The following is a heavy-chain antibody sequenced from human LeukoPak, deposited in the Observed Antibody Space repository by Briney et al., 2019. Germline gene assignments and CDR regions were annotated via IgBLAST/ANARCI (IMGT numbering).Heavy chain of an antibody. CDR3: ARQYYDILTGHFGY. Sequence: GRSLRLSCAASGFTVSSNYMSWVRQAPGKGLEWVSVIYSGGSTYYADSVKGRFTISRDNSKNTLYLQMNSLRAEDTAVYYCARQYYDILTGHFGYWGQGTLVTVSS. CDR1: GFTVSSNY. CDR2: IYSGGST. J-gene: IGHJ4*02. D-gene: IGHD3-9*01. V-gene: IGHV3-53*01.